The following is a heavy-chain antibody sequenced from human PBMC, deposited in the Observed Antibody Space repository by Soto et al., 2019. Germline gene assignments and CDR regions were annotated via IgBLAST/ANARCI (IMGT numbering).Heavy chain of an antibody. V-gene: IGHV4-31*03. D-gene: IGHD5-18*01. CDR3: ARRLFVGYSYGLYYFDY. CDR1: GGSISSSGYY. J-gene: IGHJ4*02. CDR2: VYYSGST. Sequence: SETLSLTCSVSGGSISSSGYYCTWIRQHPGKGLEWIGYVYYSGSTYHNPSLKSRVTISVDTSKNQFSLKLRSVTAADTAVYYCARRLFVGYSYGLYYFDYWGQGTLVTVSS.